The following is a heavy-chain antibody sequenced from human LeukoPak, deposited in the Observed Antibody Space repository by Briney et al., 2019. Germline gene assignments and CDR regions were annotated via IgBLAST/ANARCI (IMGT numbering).Heavy chain of an antibody. Sequence: SETLSLTCDVSGDSVVNGDWWTWVRQPPGKGLEWIGEVSHSGYTNYNPSLKSRVTISVDTSKNQFSLKLSSVTAADTAVYYCARNPPTPSGSYVFYFDYWGQGTLVTVSS. CDR2: VSHSGYT. V-gene: IGHV4-4*02. J-gene: IGHJ4*02. CDR3: ARNPPTPSGSYVFYFDY. D-gene: IGHD1-26*01. CDR1: GDSVVNGDW.